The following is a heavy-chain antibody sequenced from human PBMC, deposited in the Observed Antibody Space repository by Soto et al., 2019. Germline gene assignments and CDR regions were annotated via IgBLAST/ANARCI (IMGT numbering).Heavy chain of an antibody. CDR2: INPSGGST. CDR3: ARPYFNGMYV. CDR1: GYTFTSYY. D-gene: IGHD3-9*01. V-gene: IGHV1-46*01. J-gene: IGHJ6*02. Sequence: ASVKVSCKASGYTFTSYYMHWVRQAPGQGIEWMGIINPSGGSTTYAQTFQGRVTMTRDTSTRTVYMEVSSLRSEDAAVYYCARPYFNGMYVWGQGTTVTVSS.